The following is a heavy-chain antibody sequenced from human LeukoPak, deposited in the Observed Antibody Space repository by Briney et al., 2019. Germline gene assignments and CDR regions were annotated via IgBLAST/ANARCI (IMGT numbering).Heavy chain of an antibody. V-gene: IGHV1-2*02. J-gene: IGHJ3*02. CDR1: GYTFTGYY. Sequence: ASVKVSCKASGYTFTGYYMHWVRQAPGQGLEWMGWINPNSGGTNYAQKFQGRVTMTRDTSISTAYMELSRLRSHDTAVYYCARLHGTHNAFDIWGQGTMVTVSS. D-gene: IGHD2-21*01. CDR3: ARLHGTHNAFDI. CDR2: INPNSGGT.